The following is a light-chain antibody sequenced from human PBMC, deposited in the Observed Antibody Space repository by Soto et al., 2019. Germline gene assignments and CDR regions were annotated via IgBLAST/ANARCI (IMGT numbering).Light chain of an antibody. V-gene: IGLV1-44*01. CDR3: SAWDDSLNGDV. Sequence: QSVLTQPPSVSGTPGQRVTISCSGSSSNIGSNAVHWYQQLPGTAPKLLITGSNQRPSGVPDRFSGSKSGTSASLAIGGLQSEDEADYYCSAWDDSLNGDVFGTGTKLTVL. CDR2: GSN. J-gene: IGLJ1*01. CDR1: SSNIGSNA.